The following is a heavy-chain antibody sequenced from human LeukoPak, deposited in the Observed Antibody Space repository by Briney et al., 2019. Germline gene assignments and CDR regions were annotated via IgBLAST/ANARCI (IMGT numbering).Heavy chain of an antibody. J-gene: IGHJ4*02. CDR2: INAGNGNT. Sequence: ASVKVSCKASGYTFTSYAMHWVRQAPGQRLEWMGWINAGNGNTKYSQKFQGRVTITADESTSTAYMELSSLRSEDTAVYYCARRSGGTGTTLGYWGQGTLVTVSS. CDR3: ARRSGGTGTTLGY. D-gene: IGHD1-1*01. CDR1: GYTFTSYA. V-gene: IGHV1-3*01.